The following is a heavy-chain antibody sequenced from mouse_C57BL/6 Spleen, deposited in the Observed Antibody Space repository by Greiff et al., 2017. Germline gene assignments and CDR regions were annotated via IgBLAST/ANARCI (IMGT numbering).Heavy chain of an antibody. CDR1: GYTFTDYE. Sequence: QVQLQQSGAELVRPGASVTLSCKASGYTFTDYEMHWVKQTPVHGLEWIGAIDPETGGTAYNQKFKGKAILTADKSSSTAYMELRSLTSEDSAVYYCTRLIYAYAMDYWDQGTSVTVSS. CDR3: TRLIYAYAMDY. CDR2: IDPETGGT. V-gene: IGHV1-15*01. J-gene: IGHJ4*01. D-gene: IGHD1-1*01.